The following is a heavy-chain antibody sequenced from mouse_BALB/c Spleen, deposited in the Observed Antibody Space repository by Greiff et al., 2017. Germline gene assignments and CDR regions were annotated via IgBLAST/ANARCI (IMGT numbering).Heavy chain of an antibody. V-gene: IGHV5-6-3*01. CDR2: INSNGGST. CDR3: ARAYYGNSFAY. D-gene: IGHD2-10*01. CDR1: GFTFSSYG. J-gene: IGHJ3*01. Sequence: EVKVVESGGGLVQPGGSLKLSCAASGFTFSSYGMSWVRQTPDKRLELVATINSNGGSTYYPDSVKGRFTISRDNAKNTLYLQMSSLKSEDTAMYYCARAYYGNSFAYWGQGTLVTVSA.